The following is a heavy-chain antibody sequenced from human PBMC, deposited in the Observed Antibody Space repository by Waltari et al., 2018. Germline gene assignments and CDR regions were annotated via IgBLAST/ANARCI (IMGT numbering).Heavy chain of an antibody. D-gene: IGHD4-17*01. CDR2: IKSTTDGGTT. J-gene: IGHJ4*02. CDR1: GFPFSNAW. V-gene: IGHV3-15*01. Sequence: EVQLVESGGGLVKPGGSLRLSCAASGFPFSNAWMSWVRQAPGKGLEWVGRIKSTTDGGTTDYAAPGKGRFTISRDDSKNTLYLQMNSLKTEDTAVYYCTTDPPNDYGNLYWGQGTLVTVSS. CDR3: TTDPPNDYGNLY.